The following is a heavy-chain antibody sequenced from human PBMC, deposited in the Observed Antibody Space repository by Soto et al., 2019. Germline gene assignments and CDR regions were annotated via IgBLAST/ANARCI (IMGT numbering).Heavy chain of an antibody. CDR1: GCSISNFY. D-gene: IGHD3-9*01. CDR2: VYYTGST. V-gene: IGHV4-59*08. CDR3: ARTVLGPDLLADSFVDYYYYMDV. J-gene: IGHJ6*03. Sequence: SETLSLSCTVSGCSISNFYWSWIRQPPGKGLEWIGYVYYTGSTSYNPSLKRRVTFSADSSRGQFSLRLNSVTAADTAVYYCARTVLGPDLLADSFVDYYYYMDVWGQGTTVTVSS.